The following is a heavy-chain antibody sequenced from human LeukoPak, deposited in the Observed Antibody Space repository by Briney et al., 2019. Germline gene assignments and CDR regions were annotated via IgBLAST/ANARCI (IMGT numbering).Heavy chain of an antibody. CDR3: ARGVYGDYLFDY. CDR2: INPNSGGT. J-gene: IGHJ4*02. Sequence: ASEKVSCKASGYTFTGYYMHWVRQAPGQGLEWMGWINPNSGGTNYAQKFQGRVTMTRDTSISTAYMELSRLRSDDTAVYYCARGVYGDYLFDYWGQGTLVTVSS. V-gene: IGHV1-2*02. CDR1: GYTFTGYY. D-gene: IGHD4-17*01.